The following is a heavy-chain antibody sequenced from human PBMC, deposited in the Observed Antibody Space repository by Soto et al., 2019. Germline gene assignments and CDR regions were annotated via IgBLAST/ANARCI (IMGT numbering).Heavy chain of an antibody. CDR2: INTNGGST. Sequence: GGSLRLSCAAAGFTFSNYAMTWVRLAPGKGLDWVSTINTNGGSTYYADSVKGRFTISRDNSRNTVSLQMYSLRAEDTALYFCAKGGQFSKLPLDYWGQGTLVTVSS. CDR1: GFTFSNYA. CDR3: AKGGQFSKLPLDY. D-gene: IGHD3-16*01. V-gene: IGHV3-23*01. J-gene: IGHJ4*02.